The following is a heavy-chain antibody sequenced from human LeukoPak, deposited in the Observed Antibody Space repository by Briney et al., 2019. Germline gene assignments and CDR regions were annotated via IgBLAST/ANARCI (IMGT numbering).Heavy chain of an antibody. CDR3: ARDYYDSSGFYYDAFDI. J-gene: IGHJ3*02. CDR1: GYTVTSYG. D-gene: IGHD3-22*01. Sequence: ASVKLSFKASGYTVTSYGISWVRQAPGQGLEWMGWINTYNGNTNYAQKLQGRVTMTTDTSTNTAYMELRSLRSDDTAVYYCARDYYDSSGFYYDAFDIWGQGTMVTVSS. V-gene: IGHV1-18*01. CDR2: INTYNGNT.